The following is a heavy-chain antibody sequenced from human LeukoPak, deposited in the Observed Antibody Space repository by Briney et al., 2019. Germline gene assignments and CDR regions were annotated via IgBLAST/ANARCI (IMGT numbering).Heavy chain of an antibody. CDR3: ARLVAARPTNWFDP. D-gene: IGHD6-6*01. CDR2: IYYSGST. J-gene: IGHJ5*02. CDR1: GGSISSYY. Sequence: SETLSLTCTVSGGSISSYYWSWIRQPPGKGLEWIWYIYYSGSTNYNPSLKSRVTISVDTSKNQFSLKLSSVTAADTAVYYCARLVAARPTNWFDPWGQGTLVTVSS. V-gene: IGHV4-59*01.